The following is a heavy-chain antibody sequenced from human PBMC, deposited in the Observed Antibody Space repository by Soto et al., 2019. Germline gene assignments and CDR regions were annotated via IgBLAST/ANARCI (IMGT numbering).Heavy chain of an antibody. Sequence: SETLSLTCTVSGDSISSYYWTWIRQPPGKGLEYIGYIYYSGRTYYNPSLKSRVTISVDTSKNQFSLKLSSVTAADTAVYYCARGHLGITATGTWYDFDYWGQGTLVTVSS. V-gene: IGHV4-59*01. J-gene: IGHJ4*02. CDR1: GDSISSYY. CDR3: ARGHLGITATGTWYDFDY. CDR2: IYYSGRT. D-gene: IGHD6-13*01.